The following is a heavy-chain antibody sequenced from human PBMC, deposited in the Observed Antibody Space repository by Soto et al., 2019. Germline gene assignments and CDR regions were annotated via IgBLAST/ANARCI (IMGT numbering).Heavy chain of an antibody. Sequence: QVQLVQSGAEVKRPGASVKVSCKASGYTFTKYDISWVRQAPGQGLEWLGLISPNSGRPSYAQKFECRVTMTTHTSTTTAYLELRSLRSDDTAVYYCVRQYYDFWTDYPDFDYWGQGTLVTVSS. CDR3: VRQYYDFWTDYPDFDY. CDR1: GYTFTKYD. CDR2: ISPNSGRP. V-gene: IGHV1-18*04. D-gene: IGHD3-3*01. J-gene: IGHJ4*02.